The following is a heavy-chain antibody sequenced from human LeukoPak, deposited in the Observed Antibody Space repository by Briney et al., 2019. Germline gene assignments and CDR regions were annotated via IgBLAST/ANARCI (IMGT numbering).Heavy chain of an antibody. CDR1: GASSSPDN. Sequence: PSETLSLTSTSGGASSSPDNCSWLRQPPGKGLEWIGYIYYTENTNYNPSLKSRVTITLDTSRNQFSLSLSSVTAADGSVLYCARGDGSRSSIMDVWAKGTTVTVSS. CDR2: IYYTENT. CDR3: ARGDGSRSSIMDV. V-gene: IGHV4-59*01. J-gene: IGHJ6*03. D-gene: IGHD6-6*01.